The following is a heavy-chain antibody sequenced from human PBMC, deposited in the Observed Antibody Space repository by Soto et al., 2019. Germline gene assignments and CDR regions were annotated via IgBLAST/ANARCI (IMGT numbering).Heavy chain of an antibody. CDR1: WASFSSNSAA. CDR2: TYYRSKWYN. CDR3: ARDKAFYYGSGGWFDP. J-gene: IGHJ5*02. Sequence: PSQPLSLTCAISWASFSSNSAACNCIRQSPSRGLEWLGRTYYRSKWYNDYAVSVKSRITINPDTSKNQFSLQLNSVTPEDTAVYYCARDKAFYYGSGGWFDPWGQGTLVTVSS. V-gene: IGHV6-1*01. D-gene: IGHD3-10*01.